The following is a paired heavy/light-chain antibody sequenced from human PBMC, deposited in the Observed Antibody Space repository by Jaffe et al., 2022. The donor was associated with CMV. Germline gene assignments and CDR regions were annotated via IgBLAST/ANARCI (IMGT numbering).Light chain of an antibody. J-gene: IGKJ4*01. CDR1: QSVSGN. CDR2: RTS. V-gene: IGKV3-15*01. Sequence: EVVMTQSPATLSVSPGERVTLSCRATQSVSGNLAWYQLKPGQAPRLLIYRTSTRATGIPASFSGSGSGTEFTLTISSLQPEDFAVYYCQQYNKWPLTFGGGTKVE. CDR3: QQYNKWPLT.
Heavy chain of an antibody. V-gene: IGHV4-31*03. J-gene: IGHJ5*02. CDR3: ARELATDNWLDP. CDR2: IHYSGST. CDR1: GGSINTWGYY. Sequence: QVQLQESGPGLVQPSQTLSLTCTVSGGSINTWGYYWSWVRQQPGKGLEWIGYIHYSGSTNYNPSLKSRVSISVDTSKNQFSLKLSSVTAADTAVYYCARELATDNWLDPWGQGTLVTVSS.